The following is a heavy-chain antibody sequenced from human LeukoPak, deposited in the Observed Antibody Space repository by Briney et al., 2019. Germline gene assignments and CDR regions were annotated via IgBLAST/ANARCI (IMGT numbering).Heavy chain of an antibody. V-gene: IGHV3-30-3*01. Sequence: GGSLRLSCAASGFSFSSYAMHWVRQAPGKGLEWVAVISYDGGNKYYGDSVEGRFTISRDNSKNTLYLQMNSLRVEDTAVYYCARVVVPASYYYYGMDVWGQGTTVTVSS. CDR3: ARVVVPASYYYYGMDV. CDR1: GFSFSSYA. CDR2: ISYDGGNK. D-gene: IGHD2-2*01. J-gene: IGHJ6*02.